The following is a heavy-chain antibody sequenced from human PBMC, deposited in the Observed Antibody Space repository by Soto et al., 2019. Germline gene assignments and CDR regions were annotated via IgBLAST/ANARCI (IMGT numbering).Heavy chain of an antibody. V-gene: IGHV1-69*01. CDR1: GGIFNSYG. J-gene: IGHJ5*02. D-gene: IGHD2-8*01. Sequence: QVHLVQSGAEVKKPGSSVKVSCKTSGGIFNSYGLSWVRQAPGQGPEWMGQIIPIFGTARYAQKFQGRVTTTADDSTSTAYMELSGLRSDDTAMYYCAREKFSNYFDPWGQGTLVTVSS. CDR3: AREKFSNYFDP. CDR2: IIPIFGTA.